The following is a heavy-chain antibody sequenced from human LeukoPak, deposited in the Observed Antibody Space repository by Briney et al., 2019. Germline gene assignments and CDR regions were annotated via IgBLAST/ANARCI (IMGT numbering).Heavy chain of an antibody. CDR1: GGSFSGYY. D-gene: IGHD3-9*01. CDR3: ARGTVLRYFAWLPRFDY. CDR2: INHSGST. V-gene: IGHV4-34*01. Sequence: SETLSLTCADYGGSFSGYYWSWIRQPPGKGLEWIGEINHSGSTNYNPSLKSRVTLSVDTSNNQFSLKLSSVPAADTAVYYCARGTVLRYFAWLPRFDYWGQGTLVTVSS. J-gene: IGHJ4*02.